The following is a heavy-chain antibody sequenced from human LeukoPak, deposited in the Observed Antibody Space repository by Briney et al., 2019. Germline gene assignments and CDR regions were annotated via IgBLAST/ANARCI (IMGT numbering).Heavy chain of an antibody. Sequence: SETLSLTCTVSGGSISSGSYYWSWIRQPAGKGLEWIGRIYTSGSTNYNPSLKSRVTMSVDTSKNQFSLKLSSVTAADTAVYYCARDGSTVNPFDYWGQGTLVTVSS. D-gene: IGHD4-11*01. CDR1: GGSISSGSYY. J-gene: IGHJ4*02. CDR2: IYTSGST. CDR3: ARDGSTVNPFDY. V-gene: IGHV4-61*02.